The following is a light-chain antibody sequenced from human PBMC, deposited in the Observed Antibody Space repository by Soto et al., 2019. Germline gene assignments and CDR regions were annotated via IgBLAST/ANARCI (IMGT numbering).Light chain of an antibody. CDR3: NSYTSSNTYV. CDR1: SRDVGGYNF. Sequence: QSALTQPASVSGSTGQSITISCTGTSRDVGGYNFVSWYQQHPGTAPKLMIYEVSNRPSGVSNRFSGSKSANTASLTISGLQAADEADYYCNSYTSSNTYVFGTGTKVTVL. J-gene: IGLJ1*01. V-gene: IGLV2-14*01. CDR2: EVS.